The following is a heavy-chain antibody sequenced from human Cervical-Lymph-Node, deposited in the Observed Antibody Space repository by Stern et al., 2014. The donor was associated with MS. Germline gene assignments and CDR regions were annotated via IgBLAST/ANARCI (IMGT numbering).Heavy chain of an antibody. Sequence: VQLVQSGAAMRKPGASVKISCEASGYTFNSYYIHWVRQPLGQGLEWVALLNPRGSRTTYAQRFQGRVTVTGDTSTSTVYMELTGLKSEDTAVYYCARVLSLATSDSWGQGTLVVVSS. V-gene: IGHV1-46*02. J-gene: IGHJ4*02. CDR2: LNPRGSRT. CDR3: ARVLSLATSDS. CDR1: GYTFNSYY. D-gene: IGHD1-1*01.